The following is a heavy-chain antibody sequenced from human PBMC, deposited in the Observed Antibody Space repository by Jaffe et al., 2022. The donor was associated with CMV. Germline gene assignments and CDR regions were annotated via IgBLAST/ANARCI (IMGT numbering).Heavy chain of an antibody. D-gene: IGHD1-1*01. CDR2: ISAYNGNT. CDR3: ARRDSTGTTLYYYYYMDV. J-gene: IGHJ6*03. Sequence: QVQLVQSGAEVKKPGASVKVSCKASGYTFTSYGISWVRQAPGQGLEWMGWISAYNGNTNYAQKLQGRVTMTTDTSTSTAYMELRSLRSDDTAVYYCARRDSTGTTLYYYYYMDVWGKGTTVTVSS. V-gene: IGHV1-18*04. CDR1: GYTFTSYG.